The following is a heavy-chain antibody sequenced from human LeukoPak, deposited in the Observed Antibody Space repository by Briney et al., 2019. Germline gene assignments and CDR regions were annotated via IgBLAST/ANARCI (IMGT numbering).Heavy chain of an antibody. CDR3: AKDPHYYTSATYWDYFEN. J-gene: IGHJ4*02. CDR1: GFTFDDFA. Sequence: GRSLRLSCAASGFTFDDFAMHWVRQSPGKGLEWVSGISWNSDTTAYSDSVKGRFTISRDNANNSLYLLMNSLRSEDTAFYYCAKDPHYYTSATYWDYFENWGQGSLVTVSS. D-gene: IGHD3-10*01. CDR2: ISWNSDTT. V-gene: IGHV3-9*01.